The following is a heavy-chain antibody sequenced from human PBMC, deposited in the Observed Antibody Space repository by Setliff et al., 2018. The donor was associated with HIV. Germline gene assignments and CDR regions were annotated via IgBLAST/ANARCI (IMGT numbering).Heavy chain of an antibody. CDR3: ARGFLSIFGVVSYFDY. CDR2: ISYSGSP. J-gene: IGHJ4*02. D-gene: IGHD3-3*01. CDR1: GGSIGSHY. Sequence: SETLSLTCTVYGGSIGSHYWSWIRQPPGKGLEWIGFISYSGSPNSNPSLKSRVTISVDTSKNQFSLKLSSVTAADTAVYYCARGFLSIFGVVSYFDYWGQGTLVTVSS. V-gene: IGHV4-59*11.